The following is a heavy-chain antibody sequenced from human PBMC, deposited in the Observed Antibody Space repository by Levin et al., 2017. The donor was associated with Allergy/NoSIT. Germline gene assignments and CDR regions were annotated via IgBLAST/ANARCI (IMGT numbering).Heavy chain of an antibody. V-gene: IGHV4-39*01. D-gene: IGHD2-8*01. CDR1: GGSISSSNYY. CDR3: ARPSSEKGVYATAYGM. J-gene: IGHJ3*02. Sequence: SETLSLTCTVSGGSISSSNYYWGWIRQPPGMGLEWIGSIYYSGSTFYNPSLKSRVTISVDTSKNQFSLKLTSVTAADTAVYYCARPSSEKGVYATAYGMWGQGTTVTVSS. CDR2: IYYSGST.